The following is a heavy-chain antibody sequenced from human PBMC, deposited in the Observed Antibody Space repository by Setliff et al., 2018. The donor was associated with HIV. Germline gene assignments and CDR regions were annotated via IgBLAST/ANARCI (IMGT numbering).Heavy chain of an antibody. CDR2: ISRSSTYI. CDR1: GFTFSSYS. D-gene: IGHD2-2*03. CDR3: ARGYGYCSSTSCLKNYYYGMDV. J-gene: IGHJ6*02. Sequence: GGSLRLSCAASGFTFSSYSMNWVRQAPGKGLEWVSSISRSSTYIYYADSVKGRFAISRDNAKNSLYLQMNSLRAEDTAVYYCARGYGYCSSTSCLKNYYYGMDVWGQGTTVTVSS. V-gene: IGHV3-21*06.